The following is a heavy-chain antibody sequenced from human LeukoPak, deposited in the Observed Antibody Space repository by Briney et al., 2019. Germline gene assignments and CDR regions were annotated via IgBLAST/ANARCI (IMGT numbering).Heavy chain of an antibody. J-gene: IGHJ6*03. V-gene: IGHV3-74*03. D-gene: IGHD3-10*01. CDR2: IKTDGSAM. Sequence: GALLLSCVGSGFTFNDYWIHWVRQAPGKGLVWVSAIKTDGSAMQYADSVKGRFTISRDNAKNTLYLQMNSLRAEDTAVYYCARDETYYYGSGSYYNYYYYYMDVWGKGTTVTISS. CDR3: ARDETYYYGSGSYYNYYYYYMDV. CDR1: GFTFNDYW.